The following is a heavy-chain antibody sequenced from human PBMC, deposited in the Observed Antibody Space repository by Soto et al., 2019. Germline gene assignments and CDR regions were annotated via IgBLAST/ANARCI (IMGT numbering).Heavy chain of an antibody. CDR3: AKTRGAVAAYYYYYGMDV. Sequence: PGWSLRLSCAASVFTFISYAMSWVRQAPGKGLEWVSAISGSGGSTYYADSVKGRFTISRDNSKNTLYLQMNSLRAEDTAVYYCAKTRGAVAAYYYYYGMDVWGQGTTVTVSS. CDR2: ISGSGGST. CDR1: VFTFISYA. D-gene: IGHD6-19*01. J-gene: IGHJ6*02. V-gene: IGHV3-23*01.